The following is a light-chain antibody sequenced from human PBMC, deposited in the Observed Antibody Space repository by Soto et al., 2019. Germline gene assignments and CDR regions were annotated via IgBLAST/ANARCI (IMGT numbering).Light chain of an antibody. CDR1: QSVSSTY. Sequence: EIVFTQSPGTLSLSPGERATLSCRASQSVSSTYLAWYQQKPGQAPRLLIYGASSRATGIPDRFSGSGSGTDFTLXISRLEPEDFAVYYCQQYDTFGQGTKVDIK. CDR3: QQYDT. J-gene: IGKJ2*01. V-gene: IGKV3-20*01. CDR2: GAS.